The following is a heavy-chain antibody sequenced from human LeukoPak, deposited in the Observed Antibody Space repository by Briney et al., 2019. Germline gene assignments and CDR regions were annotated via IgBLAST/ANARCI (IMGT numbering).Heavy chain of an antibody. CDR3: AKDRGSCSSTSCYYFDY. D-gene: IGHD2-2*01. V-gene: IGHV3-21*01. Sequence: GGSLRLSCAASGFTFSSYSMNWVRQAPGKGLEWVSSISSSSSYIYYADSVKGRFTISRDKSKNTLYLQMNSLRAEDTAVYYCAKDRGSCSSTSCYYFDYWGQGTLVTVSS. J-gene: IGHJ4*02. CDR1: GFTFSSYS. CDR2: ISSSSSYI.